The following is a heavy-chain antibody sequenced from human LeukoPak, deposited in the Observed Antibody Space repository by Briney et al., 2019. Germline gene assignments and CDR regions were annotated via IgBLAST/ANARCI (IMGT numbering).Heavy chain of an antibody. V-gene: IGHV3-21*01. CDR2: ISSSSSYI. CDR3: ARDRGWPGTYLY. D-gene: IGHD1-1*01. CDR1: GFTFSSYS. J-gene: IGHJ4*02. Sequence: GGSLRLPCAASGFTFSSYSMNWVRQAPGKGLEWVSSISSSSSYIYYADSVKGRFTISRDNSKNTLFLHMNSLRAEDTAFYFCARDRGWPGTYLYWGQGTLVTVSS.